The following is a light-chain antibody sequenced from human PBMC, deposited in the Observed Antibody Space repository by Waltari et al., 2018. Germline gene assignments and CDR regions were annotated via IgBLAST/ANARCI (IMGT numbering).Light chain of an antibody. V-gene: IGKV1-39*01. CDR2: AIS. J-gene: IGKJ4*01. CDR1: QSISTY. CDR3: QQTYSTPLT. Sequence: DIQMTQSPSSLSASVGDRVTITCRASQSISTYLNWYQQKPGEAPKLLIYAISHLQSGVPSRFSGSGSGTDFTLTISDLQPEDFAVYSCQQTYSTPLTFGGGTKVEIK.